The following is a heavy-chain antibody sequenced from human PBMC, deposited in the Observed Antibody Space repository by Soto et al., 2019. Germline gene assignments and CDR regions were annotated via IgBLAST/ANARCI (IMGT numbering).Heavy chain of an antibody. CDR3: AKDGGKAGYFGNWFDP. V-gene: IGHV1-69*15. Sequence: QVQLVQSGAEVKKPGSSVKVSCKASGGTFSNYAITWVRQAPGQGLEWLGRIIPIFGSANYAQKFQGRVTITADECTTTAYMELSSLRSDDTAVYYCAKDGGKAGYFGNWFDPWGQGTLVTVSS. CDR1: GGTFSNYA. D-gene: IGHD5-12*01. J-gene: IGHJ5*02. CDR2: IIPIFGSA.